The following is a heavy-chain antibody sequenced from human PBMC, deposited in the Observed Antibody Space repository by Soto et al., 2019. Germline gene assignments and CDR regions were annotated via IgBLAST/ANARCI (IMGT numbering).Heavy chain of an antibody. J-gene: IGHJ5*02. CDR2: ISAYNGNT. CDR1: GYSFTSYG. CDR3: AIDRHCSGGNCLAS. D-gene: IGHD2-15*01. V-gene: IGHV1-18*01. Sequence: ASVKVSCKASGYSFTSYGISWVLQAPGQGLEWMGWISAYNGNTNYAQKLQGRVTMTTDTSTSTAYMELRSLRSDDTAVYYCAIDRHCSGGNCLASWGQGTLVPVAA.